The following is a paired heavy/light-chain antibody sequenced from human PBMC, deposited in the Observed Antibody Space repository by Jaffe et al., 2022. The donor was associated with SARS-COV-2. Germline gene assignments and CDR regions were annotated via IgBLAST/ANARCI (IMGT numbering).Heavy chain of an antibody. CDR1: GGSFSGYY. D-gene: IGHD3-10*01. Sequence: QVQLQQWGAGLLKPSETLSLTCAVYGGSFSGYYWSWIRQPPGKGLEWIGEINHSGSTSYNPSLKSRVTISVDTSKNQFSLKLSSVTAADTAVYYCARGKGGSGSYRGVYYYYYYMDVWGKGTTFTVSS. V-gene: IGHV4-34*01. CDR3: ARGKGGSGSYRGVYYYYYYMDV. CDR2: INHSGST. J-gene: IGHJ6*03.
Light chain of an antibody. CDR1: SLRSYY. CDR2: GKN. J-gene: IGLJ2*01. CDR3: NSRDSGGNHVV. Sequence: SSELTQDPAVSVALGQTVRITCQGDSLRSYYASWYQQKPGQAPVLVIYGKNNRPSGIPDRFSGSSSGYTASLTITGAQAEDEADYYCNSRDSGGNHVVFGGGTKLTVL. V-gene: IGLV3-19*01.